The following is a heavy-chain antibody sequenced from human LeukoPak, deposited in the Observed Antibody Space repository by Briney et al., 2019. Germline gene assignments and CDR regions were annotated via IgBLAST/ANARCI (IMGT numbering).Heavy chain of an antibody. D-gene: IGHD5-18*01. CDR1: GFTFSEYS. CDR2: ISSNSRTI. J-gene: IGHJ3*02. Sequence: GGSLRLSCAASGFTFSEYSLIWVRQAPGEGLEWVSYISSNSRTIYYADSVKGRFTMSRDNDNNSMYLQMNSLRAEDTAVYYCARYTDTDAFDIWGQGTMVTVSS. CDR3: ARYTDTDAFDI. V-gene: IGHV3-48*01.